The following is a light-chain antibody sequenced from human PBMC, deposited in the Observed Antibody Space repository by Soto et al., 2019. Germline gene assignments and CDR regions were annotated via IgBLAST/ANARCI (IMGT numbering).Light chain of an antibody. J-gene: IGLJ2*01. CDR2: DVS. V-gene: IGLV2-14*01. Sequence: QSALTQPASVSGSPGQAITISCTGTSSDVGGYNYVSWYQQHPGKAPKLMIYDVSNRPSGVSNRFSGSKSGNTASLTIPGLQAEDEAEYYCSSYTSSSTLVVFGGGTKHTVL. CDR3: SSYTSSSTLVV. CDR1: SSDVGGYNY.